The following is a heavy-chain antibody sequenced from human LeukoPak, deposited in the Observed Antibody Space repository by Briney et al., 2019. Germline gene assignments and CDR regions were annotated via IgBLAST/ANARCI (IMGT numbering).Heavy chain of an antibody. CDR1: GGTFSSYA. CDR3: ASVFGSRVPNI. CDR2: ITPIFGTA. D-gene: IGHD3-16*01. J-gene: IGHJ3*02. V-gene: IGHV1-69*06. Sequence: GASVKVSCKASGGTFSSYAISWVRQAPGQGLEWMGRITPIFGTANYAQKFQGRVTITADKSTSTAYMELSSLRSEDTAVYYCASVFGSRVPNIWGQGTMVTVSS.